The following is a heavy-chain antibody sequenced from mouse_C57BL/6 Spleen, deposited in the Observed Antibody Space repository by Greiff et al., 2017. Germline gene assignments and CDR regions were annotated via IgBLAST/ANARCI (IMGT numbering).Heavy chain of an antibody. J-gene: IGHJ4*01. V-gene: IGHV1-9*01. CDR3: ARLEQLRDRAMDY. CDR1: GYTFTGYW. Sequence: QVQLQQSGAELMKPGASVKLSCKATGYTFTGYWIEWVKQRPGHGLEWIGEILPGSGSTNYYEKFKGKATFTADTSSNTAYMQLSSLTTEDSAIYYCARLEQLRDRAMDYWGQGTSVTVSS. D-gene: IGHD3-2*02. CDR2: ILPGSGST.